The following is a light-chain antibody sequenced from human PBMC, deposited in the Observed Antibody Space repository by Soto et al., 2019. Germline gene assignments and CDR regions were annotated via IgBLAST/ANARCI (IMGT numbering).Light chain of an antibody. CDR2: EVR. CDR1: SSDIGSYNF. Sequence: QSVLTQPPSASGSPGQSVTISCTGTSSDIGSYNFVSWYQQHPGKAPKVMLYEVRKRPSGVPDRFSGSKSGNTASLTVSGLQADDEADYYCNSYAGGNILVFGEGTKLTDL. J-gene: IGLJ2*01. CDR3: NSYAGGNILV. V-gene: IGLV2-8*01.